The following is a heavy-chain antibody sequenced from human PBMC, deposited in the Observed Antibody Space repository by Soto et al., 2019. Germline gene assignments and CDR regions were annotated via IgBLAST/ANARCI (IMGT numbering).Heavy chain of an antibody. Sequence: SETLSLTCALYGGSFDGYYWIWIGQSPGKGLEWIGEIHHSGSTKYNPSLKSRVSLSVDTSTKQFSLKMTSMTAADRGVYYCARGVDSWSGYLFWGQGTPVTVSS. V-gene: IGHV4-34*01. CDR2: IHHSGST. CDR1: GGSFDGYY. J-gene: IGHJ4*02. D-gene: IGHD3-3*01. CDR3: ARGVDSWSGYLF.